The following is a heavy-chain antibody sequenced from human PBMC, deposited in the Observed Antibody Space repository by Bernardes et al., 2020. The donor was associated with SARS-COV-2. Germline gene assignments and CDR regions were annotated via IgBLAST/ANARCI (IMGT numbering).Heavy chain of an antibody. V-gene: IGHV3-9*01. CDR1: GFTFDDYA. Sequence: GGSLRLSCAASGFTFDDYAMHWVRQAPGKGLEWVSGISWNSGSIGYADSVKGRFTISRDNAKNSLYLQMNSLRAEDTALYYCAKDMAGGPWGQGTLVTVSS. CDR3: AKDMAGGP. J-gene: IGHJ5*02. CDR2: ISWNSGSI.